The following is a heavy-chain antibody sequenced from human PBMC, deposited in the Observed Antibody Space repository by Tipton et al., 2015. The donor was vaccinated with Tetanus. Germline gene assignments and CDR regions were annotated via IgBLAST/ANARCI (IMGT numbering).Heavy chain of an antibody. CDR1: GASISSYY. CDR2: THHSGNT. D-gene: IGHD6-13*01. J-gene: IGHJ5*02. CDR3: ARGRQRLVPAGFAL. Sequence: TLSLTCSVSGASISSYYWNWIRQVPGKGLEWIGYTHHSGNTNYNPSLSGRVTTSVDTSKNQFSMKLNSVTAADSAVYYCARGRQRLVPAGFALWGQGTLVTVSS. V-gene: IGHV4-59*12.